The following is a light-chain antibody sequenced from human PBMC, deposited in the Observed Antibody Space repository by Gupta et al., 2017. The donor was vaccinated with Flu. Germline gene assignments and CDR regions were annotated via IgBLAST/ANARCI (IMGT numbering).Light chain of an antibody. J-gene: IGKJ4*01. Sequence: ATLSPPLGARASLSCRASQSVGTDLAWYPPTPGQAPRLLIYGAATRATGVPARFSGSGSRTEFTLTISSLQSEDFALYYCQQYNKWPPGAFGGGTKVE. CDR1: QSVGTD. CDR3: QQYNKWPPGA. V-gene: IGKV3-15*01. CDR2: GAA.